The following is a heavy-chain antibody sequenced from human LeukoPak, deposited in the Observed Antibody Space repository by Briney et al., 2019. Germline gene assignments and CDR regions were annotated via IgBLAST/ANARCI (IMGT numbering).Heavy chain of an antibody. CDR1: GFTFDDYA. Sequence: GGSLRLSCAASGFTFDDYAMHWVRQAPGKGLEWVSGISWNSGSIGYADSVKGRFTISRDNAKNSLYLQMNSLRAEDTALYYCFKAEDCIRDQGGAFDIWGQGTMVTVSS. CDR3: FKAEDCIRDQGGAFDI. J-gene: IGHJ3*02. CDR2: ISWNSGSI. D-gene: IGHD2-21*02. V-gene: IGHV3-9*01.